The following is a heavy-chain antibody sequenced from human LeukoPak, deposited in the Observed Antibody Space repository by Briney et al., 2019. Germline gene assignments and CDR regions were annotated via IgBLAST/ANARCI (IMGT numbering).Heavy chain of an antibody. CDR3: ARVGYYDSSGYLDY. V-gene: IGHV1-69*04. Sequence: SVKVSCKASGGTFSSYAISWVRQAPGQGLEWVGRIIPILGIANYAQKFQGRVTITADKSTSTAYMELSSLRSEDTAVYYCARVGYYDSSGYLDYWGQGTLVTVPS. J-gene: IGHJ4*02. CDR2: IIPILGIA. D-gene: IGHD3-22*01. CDR1: GGTFSSYA.